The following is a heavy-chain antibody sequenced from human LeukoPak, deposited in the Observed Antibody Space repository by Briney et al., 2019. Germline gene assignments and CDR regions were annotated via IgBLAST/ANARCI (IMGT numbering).Heavy chain of an antibody. CDR1: GFTFSSYW. CDR2: IKQDGSEK. CDR3: ARQNYGDAHDY. Sequence: GGSLRLSCAASGFTFSSYWMNWVRQAPGKGLEWVANIKQDGSEKYYVDSAKGRFTISRDNAKNSLYLQMNSLRAEDTAVYYCARQNYGDAHDYWGQGTLVTVSS. J-gene: IGHJ4*02. V-gene: IGHV3-7*01. D-gene: IGHD4-17*01.